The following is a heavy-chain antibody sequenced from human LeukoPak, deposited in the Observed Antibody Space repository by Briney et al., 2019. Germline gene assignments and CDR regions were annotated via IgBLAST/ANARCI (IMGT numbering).Heavy chain of an antibody. CDR3: AGARHGDYRWDY. Sequence: GESLQISCKGSGYSFTSYWISWVRQMPGKGLEWMGRSDPSDSYTNYSPSFQGQVTISADKSISTAYLQWSGLKASDTAMYYCAGARHGDYRWDYWGQGTLVTVSS. V-gene: IGHV5-10-1*04. CDR1: GYSFTSYW. CDR2: SDPSDSYT. J-gene: IGHJ4*02. D-gene: IGHD4-17*01.